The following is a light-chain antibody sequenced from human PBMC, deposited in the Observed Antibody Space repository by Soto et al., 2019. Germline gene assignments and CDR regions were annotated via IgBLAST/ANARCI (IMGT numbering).Light chain of an antibody. J-gene: IGKJ1*01. CDR1: QSISAN. V-gene: IGKV3-15*01. Sequence: IAMTDSPATLSLSPWEIATLSCRASQSISANLAWYQQKPGQTPRLLIYGASTRASGVPAKFSGSGSGTDFTLTISRLEPEDFALYYCQQYGSSGTFGQATKVDIK. CDR3: QQYGSSGT. CDR2: GAS.